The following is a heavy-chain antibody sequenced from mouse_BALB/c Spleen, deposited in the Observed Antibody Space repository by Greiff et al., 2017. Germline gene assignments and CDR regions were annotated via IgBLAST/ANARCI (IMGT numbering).Heavy chain of an antibody. Sequence: VQVVESGAELVRPGVSVKISCKGSGYTFTDYAMHWVKQSHAKSLEWIGVISTYYGDASYNQKFKGKATMTVDKSSSTAYMELARLTSEDSAIYYCASGYLFDYWGQGTTLTVSS. CDR1: GYTFTDYA. CDR2: ISTYYGDA. CDR3: ASGYLFDY. V-gene: IGHV1S137*01. J-gene: IGHJ2*01. D-gene: IGHD1-2*01.